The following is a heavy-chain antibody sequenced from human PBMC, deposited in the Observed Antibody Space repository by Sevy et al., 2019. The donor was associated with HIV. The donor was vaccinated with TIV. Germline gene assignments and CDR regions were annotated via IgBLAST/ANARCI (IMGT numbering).Heavy chain of an antibody. CDR1: GFIFNKAW. D-gene: IGHD4-17*01. CDR3: TSMTTVEGAFDF. Sequence: GGSLRLSCAASGFIFNKAWMSWVRQAPGKGLEWVGRIRSNTDGGSRDYAAPVKGRFTISRDDSKNTLYLQMNSLKTEDTAAYYCTSMTTVEGAFDFWGQGTLVTVSS. CDR2: IRSNTDGGSR. V-gene: IGHV3-15*01. J-gene: IGHJ4*02.